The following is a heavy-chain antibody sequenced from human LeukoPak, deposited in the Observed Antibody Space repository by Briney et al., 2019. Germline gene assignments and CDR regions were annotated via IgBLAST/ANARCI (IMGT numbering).Heavy chain of an antibody. CDR2: IYTSGGT. Sequence: SETLSLTCTVSGGSISSGSYYWSWIRQPAGKGLEWIGRIYTSGGTNYNPSLKSRVTISVDTSKNQFSLKLSSVTAADTAVYYCARAVDTAQLGCWGQGTLVTVSS. V-gene: IGHV4-61*02. CDR1: GGSISSGSYY. CDR3: ARAVDTAQLGC. D-gene: IGHD5-18*01. J-gene: IGHJ4*02.